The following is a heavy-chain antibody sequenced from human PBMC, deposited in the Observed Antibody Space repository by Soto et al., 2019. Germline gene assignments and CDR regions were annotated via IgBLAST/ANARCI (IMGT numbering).Heavy chain of an antibody. CDR3: ARATYYDFWSGYHYYYGMDV. D-gene: IGHD3-3*01. CDR2: ISSSGSTI. J-gene: IGHJ6*02. CDR1: GFTFSDYY. V-gene: IGHV3-11*01. Sequence: PGGSLRLSCAASGFTFSDYYMSWIRQAPGKGLEWVSYISSSGSTIYYADSVKGRFTISRDNAKNSLYLQMNSLRAEDTAVYYCARATYYDFWSGYHYYYGMDVWGQGTTVTVSS.